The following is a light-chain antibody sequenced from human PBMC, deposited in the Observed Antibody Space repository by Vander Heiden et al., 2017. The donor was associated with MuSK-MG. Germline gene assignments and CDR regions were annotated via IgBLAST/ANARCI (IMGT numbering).Light chain of an antibody. Sequence: FMLTHPHLVSKPPGPMVTISCTSSSSNIASSYGHVYQQHPGSSPATVVYEDNHRPSGVAARFSGSIDSSSNSASLTISGLKSEDEAEYYCQSYDSSTHVVFGGGTKLTVL. CDR2: EDN. J-gene: IGLJ2*01. V-gene: IGLV6-57*01. CDR1: SSNIASSY. CDR3: QSYDSSTHVV.